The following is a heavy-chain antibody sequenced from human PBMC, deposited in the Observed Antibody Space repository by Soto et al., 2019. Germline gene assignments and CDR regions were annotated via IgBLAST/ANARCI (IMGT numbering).Heavy chain of an antibody. D-gene: IGHD2-15*01. Sequence: QVQLVQSGAEVKKPGASVKVSCMASGYTFTGYFIHWVREVPGQGLEYMGWINPNTGGTDYAQKFQGRVTMTRDTSISTVFMEMKRLTSDDTAVYYCARVASLAARDWFDRCGQGTLVTVSS. CDR1: GYTFTGYF. J-gene: IGHJ5*02. V-gene: IGHV1-2*02. CDR3: ARVASLAARDWFDR. CDR2: INPNTGGT.